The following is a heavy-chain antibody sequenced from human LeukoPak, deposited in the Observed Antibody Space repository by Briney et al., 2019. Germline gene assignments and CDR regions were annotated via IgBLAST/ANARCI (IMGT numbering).Heavy chain of an antibody. CDR1: GNTFTGYY. Sequence: GASVKVSCKASGNTFTGYYMHWVRQAPGQGLEWMGWINPNNGGTNYAQKFQGRVTMTRDTSISTAYMELSRLRSDDTAVYYCARDDYDYVWGSYRCFDYWGQGTLVTVSS. CDR2: INPNNGGT. D-gene: IGHD3-16*02. CDR3: ARDDYDYVWGSYRCFDY. V-gene: IGHV1-2*02. J-gene: IGHJ4*02.